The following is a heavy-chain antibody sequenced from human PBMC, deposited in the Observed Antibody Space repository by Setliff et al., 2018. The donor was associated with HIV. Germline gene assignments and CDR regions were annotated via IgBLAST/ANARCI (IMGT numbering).Heavy chain of an antibody. CDR1: GGSISSGGYY. V-gene: IGHV4-31*03. Sequence: SETLSLTCTVSGGSISSGGYYWSWIRQHPGKGLEWIGYIYYSGSIYYNPSLKSRVSISVDTSNNQFSLKLSSVTAADTAMYYCARDICTSTSCPSGWFDPWGQGTLVTVSS. D-gene: IGHD2-2*01. CDR3: ARDICTSTSCPSGWFDP. J-gene: IGHJ5*02. CDR2: IYYSGSI.